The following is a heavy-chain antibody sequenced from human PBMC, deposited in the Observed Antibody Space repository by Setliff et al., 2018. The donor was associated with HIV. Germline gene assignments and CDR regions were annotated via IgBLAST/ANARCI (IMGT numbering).Heavy chain of an antibody. CDR1: GASISSNT. Sequence: KTSETLSLTCIVSGASISSNTWSWIRQAPGKGLQWIGFIYNSVTTNYNPSLKSRVTISLDTSKNQFSLKLTSVTAADTVVYYCARGGTSSNWFGPWGQGTLVTVSS. D-gene: IGHD2-2*01. V-gene: IGHV4-59*01. CDR2: IYNSVTT. J-gene: IGHJ5*02. CDR3: ARGGTSSNWFGP.